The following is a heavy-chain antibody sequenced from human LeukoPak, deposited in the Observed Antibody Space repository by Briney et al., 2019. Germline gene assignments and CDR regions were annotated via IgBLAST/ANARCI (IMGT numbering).Heavy chain of an antibody. CDR2: INHSGST. D-gene: IGHD3-3*01. CDR3: ARNKDDFWSGYLTQYYFDY. J-gene: IGHJ4*02. CDR1: GGSFSGYY. V-gene: IGHV4-34*01. Sequence: SETLSLTCAVYGGSFSGYYWSWIRQPPGKGLEWIGEINHSGSTNYNPFLKSRVTISVDTSKNQFSLKLSSVTAADTAVYYCARNKDDFWSGYLTQYYFDYWGQGTLVTVSS.